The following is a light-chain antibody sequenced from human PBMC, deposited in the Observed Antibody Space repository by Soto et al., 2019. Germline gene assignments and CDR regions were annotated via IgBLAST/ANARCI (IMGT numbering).Light chain of an antibody. CDR1: SSDVGGYNY. V-gene: IGLV2-14*01. Sequence: QSALTQPASVSGSPARSITISCTGTSSDVGGYNYVSWYQQHPGKAPKLMIYAVTDRPSGVSSRFSGSKSGNTASLTISGLQAEDEADYYCSSYTSSSTLFGTGTKVTVL. CDR2: AVT. CDR3: SSYTSSSTL. J-gene: IGLJ1*01.